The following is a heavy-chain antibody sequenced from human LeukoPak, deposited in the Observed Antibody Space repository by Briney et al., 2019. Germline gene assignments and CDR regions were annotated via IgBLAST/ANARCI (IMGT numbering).Heavy chain of an antibody. CDR1: GGSISSYY. CDR2: IYYSGST. V-gene: IGHV4-59*01. J-gene: IGHJ4*02. D-gene: IGHD6-19*01. Sequence: SETLSLTCTVSGGSISSYYWSWIRQPPGKGLEWIGYIYYSGSTNYNPSLKSRVTISVDTSKNQFSLKLSSVTAADTAVYYCASSAAVVDYFDYWGQGTLVTVSS. CDR3: ASSAAVVDYFDY.